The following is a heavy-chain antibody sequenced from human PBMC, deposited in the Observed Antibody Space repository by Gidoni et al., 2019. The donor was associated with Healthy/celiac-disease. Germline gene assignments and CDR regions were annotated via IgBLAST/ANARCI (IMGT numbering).Heavy chain of an antibody. Sequence: QVQPVEPGGGFVKPGGSLRPPCCAPGFTFSDYYMSWIRQAPGKGLEWVSYISSSGSTIYYADSVKGRFTISRDNAKNSLYLQMNSLRAEDTAVYYCARGIAVAGSQLTDYWGQGTLVTVSS. CDR3: ARGIAVAGSQLTDY. D-gene: IGHD6-19*01. V-gene: IGHV3-11*01. CDR1: GFTFSDYY. J-gene: IGHJ4*02. CDR2: ISSSGSTI.